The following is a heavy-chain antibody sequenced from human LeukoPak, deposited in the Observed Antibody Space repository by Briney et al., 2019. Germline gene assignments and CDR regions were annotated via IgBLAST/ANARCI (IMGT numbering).Heavy chain of an antibody. D-gene: IGHD3-10*01. V-gene: IGHV3-30*18. Sequence: PGGSLRLSCAASGFTFSSYGMHWVRQAPGKGLEWVAVISYDGSNKYYADSVKGRFTISRDNSKNTLYLQMNSLRAEDTAVYYCAKSYSGGPTADAFDIWGQGTMVTVSS. CDR3: AKSYSGGPTADAFDI. CDR2: ISYDGSNK. J-gene: IGHJ3*02. CDR1: GFTFSSYG.